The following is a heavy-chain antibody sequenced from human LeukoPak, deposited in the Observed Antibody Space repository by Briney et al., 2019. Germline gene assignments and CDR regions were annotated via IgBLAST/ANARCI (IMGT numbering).Heavy chain of an antibody. J-gene: IGHJ4*02. V-gene: IGHV4-34*01. Sequence: SETLSLTCAVCGGSFSGYYWSWLRQPPGKGLEWMGEINHSGSTNYNPSLKSRVTISVDTSKNQFSLKLSSVTAADTAVYYCARGLSMATISSPSFDYWGQGTLVTVSS. CDR1: GGSFSGYY. CDR2: INHSGST. CDR3: ARGLSMATISSPSFDY. D-gene: IGHD5-12*01.